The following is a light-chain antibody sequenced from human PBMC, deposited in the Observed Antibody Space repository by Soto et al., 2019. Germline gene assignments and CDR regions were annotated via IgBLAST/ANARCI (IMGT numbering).Light chain of an antibody. CDR1: QSVSRAF. CDR3: GQFVSSPPRT. V-gene: IGKV3-20*01. Sequence: ETVLTQSPGTLSLSPAEKATLSCRASQSVSRAFLAWYQQKPGQAPRLLIYGVSNRATGIPDRFSGSGSGTDFILTISKLEPEDFAFSSCGQFVSSPPRTFGQGTKVDIK. J-gene: IGKJ1*01. CDR2: GVS.